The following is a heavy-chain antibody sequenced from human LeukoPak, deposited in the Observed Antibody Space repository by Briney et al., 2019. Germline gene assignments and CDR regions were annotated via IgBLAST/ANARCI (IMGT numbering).Heavy chain of an antibody. V-gene: IGHV4-4*02. D-gene: IGHD1-26*01. Sequence: SETLSLTCAVSGXSILTTNGWSWVRQPPGKGLEWIGEVHLSGASNYNPSLKSRVNMSIDKSKNQLSLELTSVTAADTAIYYCTRESGAFSPFGFWGQGTLVTVSS. CDR3: TRESGAFSPFGF. CDR2: VHLSGAS. J-gene: IGHJ4*02. CDR1: GXSILTTNG.